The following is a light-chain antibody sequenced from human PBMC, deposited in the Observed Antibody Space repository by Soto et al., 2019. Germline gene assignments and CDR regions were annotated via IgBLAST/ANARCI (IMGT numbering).Light chain of an antibody. Sequence: QSVLTQPPSVSGAPGQRVTISCTGSSSNIGAGFDVHWYQQLPGTAPRVLIYGNTYRPSWVPDRFSASKSGTSASLAITGLQAEDEADYYCQSYDSSLTGSKVFGTGTKVTVL. CDR3: QSYDSSLTGSKV. CDR2: GNT. V-gene: IGLV1-40*01. CDR1: SSNIGAGFD. J-gene: IGLJ1*01.